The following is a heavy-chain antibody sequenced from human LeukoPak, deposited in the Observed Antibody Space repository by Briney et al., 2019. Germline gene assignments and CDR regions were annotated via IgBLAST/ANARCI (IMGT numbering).Heavy chain of an antibody. J-gene: IGHJ5*02. V-gene: IGHV1-3*01. D-gene: IGHD3-22*01. CDR3: ARAAIYDSSGYYWFDP. Sequence: ASVKVSCKASGYTFTSYAMRWVRQAPGQRLEWMGWINAGNGNTKYSQKFQGRVTITRDTSASTAYMELSSLRSEDTAVYYCARAAIYDSSGYYWFDPWGQGTLVTVSS. CDR1: GYTFTSYA. CDR2: INAGNGNT.